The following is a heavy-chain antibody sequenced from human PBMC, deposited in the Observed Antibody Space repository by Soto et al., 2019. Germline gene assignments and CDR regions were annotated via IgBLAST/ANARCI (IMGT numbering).Heavy chain of an antibody. D-gene: IGHD2-15*01. CDR2: IRSKTSNYAT. CDR3: TRVETTPFDY. CDR1: GFTFSSYP. V-gene: IGHV3-73*01. J-gene: IGHJ4*02. Sequence: EVQLLDSGGGLVQPGGSLRLSCAASGFTFSSYPMSWVRQASGKGLVWVGHIRSKTSNYATAYAASVKGRFTISRDDSKNTAYLQMSSLKAEDTAVYYCTRVETTPFDYWGQGILVTVSS.